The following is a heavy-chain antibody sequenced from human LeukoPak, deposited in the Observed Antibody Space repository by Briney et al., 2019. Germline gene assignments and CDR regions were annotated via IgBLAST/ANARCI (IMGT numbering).Heavy chain of an antibody. CDR1: GGSISSGDYY. D-gene: IGHD2-15*01. V-gene: IGHV4-30-4*01. J-gene: IGHJ4*02. CDR3: ASDLCCSGGSCQGC. Sequence: KASETLSLTCTVSGGSISSGDYYWSWIRQPPGKGLEWIGYIYYSGSTYYNPSLKSRVTISVDTSKNQFSLKLSSVTAADTAVYYCASDLCCSGGSCQGCWGQGTLVTVSS. CDR2: IYYSGST.